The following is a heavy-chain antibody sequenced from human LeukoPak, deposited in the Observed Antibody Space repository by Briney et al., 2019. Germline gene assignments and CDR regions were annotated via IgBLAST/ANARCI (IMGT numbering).Heavy chain of an antibody. V-gene: IGHV4-59*01. CDR2: IYYTGSS. D-gene: IGHD5-18*01. Sequence: PSETQLLTCTVSGGSISRYSWSWTRQPPGKGLEWIRYIYYTGSSNYNPSLKSRVSISLDTSKNHFSLRLSSVTAADTAVYYCARRAYSYCHYYYFDFLGQGGMVTVSS. CDR3: ARRAYSYCHYYYFDF. J-gene: IGHJ4*02. CDR1: GGSISRYS.